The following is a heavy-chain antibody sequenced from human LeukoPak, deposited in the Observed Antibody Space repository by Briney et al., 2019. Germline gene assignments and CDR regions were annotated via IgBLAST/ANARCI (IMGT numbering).Heavy chain of an antibody. Sequence: GGSLRLSCTVSGFIFSNSGMHWVRRAPGKGLEWVAVVWFDGSKRYYADSVKGRFTISRDNSKNTLYLQMNGLRAEDTAVYYCATYRRGYHDSSESYYFDYWGQGTLVTVSS. J-gene: IGHJ4*02. CDR3: ATYRRGYHDSSESYYFDY. D-gene: IGHD3-22*01. CDR2: VWFDGSKR. V-gene: IGHV3-33*01. CDR1: GFIFSNSG.